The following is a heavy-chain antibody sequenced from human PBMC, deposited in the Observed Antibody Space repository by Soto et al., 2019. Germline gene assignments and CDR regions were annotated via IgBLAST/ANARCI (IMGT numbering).Heavy chain of an antibody. CDR2: IYTSGST. D-gene: IGHD2-2*02. CDR1: GGSISSYY. Sequence: SETLSLTCTVSGGSISSYYWSWIRQPAGKGLEWIGRIYTSGSTNYNPSLKSRVTMSVDTSKNQFSLKLSSVTAADTAVYYCAREKAWIDQLVYPAFDVWGQGTKVTVSS. CDR3: AREKAWIDQLVYPAFDV. J-gene: IGHJ3*01. V-gene: IGHV4-4*07.